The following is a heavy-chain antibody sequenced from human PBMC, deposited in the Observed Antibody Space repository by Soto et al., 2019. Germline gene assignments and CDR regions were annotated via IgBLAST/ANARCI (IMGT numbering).Heavy chain of an antibody. J-gene: IGHJ4*02. CDR3: AKAPIVVVIAYYFDY. Sequence: GGSLRLSCAASGFTFSSYGMHWVRQAPGKGLEWVAVISYDGSNKYYADSVKGRFTISRDNSKNTLYLQMNSLRAEDTAVYYCAKAPIVVVIAYYFDYWGQGTLVTVSS. D-gene: IGHD3-22*01. CDR2: ISYDGSNK. V-gene: IGHV3-30*18. CDR1: GFTFSSYG.